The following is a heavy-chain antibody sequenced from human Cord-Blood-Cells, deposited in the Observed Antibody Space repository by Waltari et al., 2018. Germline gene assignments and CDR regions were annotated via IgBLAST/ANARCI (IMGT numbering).Heavy chain of an antibody. D-gene: IGHD1-7*01. V-gene: IGHV1-8*01. J-gene: IGHJ4*02. CDR2: MSPNSGNT. Sequence: QVQLVQSGAEVQKPGASVKVSCKASGYTFTSYDINWVRQATGQGFEWMGWMSPNSGNTGYAQKFQGTVTMTRNTSISTAYMELSSLRSEDTAVYDCAGGWNDWRTGTTPLGDIDYWGQGTLVTVSS. CDR3: AGGWNDWRTGTTPLGDIDY. CDR1: GYTFTSYD.